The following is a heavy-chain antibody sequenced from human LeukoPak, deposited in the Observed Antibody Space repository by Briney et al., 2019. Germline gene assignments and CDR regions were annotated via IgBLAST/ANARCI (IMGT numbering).Heavy chain of an antibody. Sequence: SETLSLTCTVSDGSISSYYWSWIRQPPGKGLEWIGYIYYSGSTNYNPSLKSRVTISVDTSKNQFSLKLSSVTAADTAVYYCARGSSSPWSSQNFDYWGQGTLVTVSS. J-gene: IGHJ4*02. CDR2: IYYSGST. CDR3: ARGSSSPWSSQNFDY. V-gene: IGHV4-59*01. CDR1: DGSISSYY. D-gene: IGHD6-13*01.